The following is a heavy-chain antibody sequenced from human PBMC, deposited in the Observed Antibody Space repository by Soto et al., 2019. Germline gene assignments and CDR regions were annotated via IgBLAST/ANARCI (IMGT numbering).Heavy chain of an antibody. J-gene: IGHJ4*02. Sequence: QVQLVESGGGVVQPGRSLRLSCAASGFTFSSYAMHWVRQAPGKGLEWVAVISYDGSNKYYADSVKGRFTISRDNSKNTLYRQMNSLRAEDTAVYYCARGYGDYVFYFDYWGQGTLVTVSS. CDR1: GFTFSSYA. D-gene: IGHD4-17*01. CDR2: ISYDGSNK. V-gene: IGHV3-30-3*01. CDR3: ARGYGDYVFYFDY.